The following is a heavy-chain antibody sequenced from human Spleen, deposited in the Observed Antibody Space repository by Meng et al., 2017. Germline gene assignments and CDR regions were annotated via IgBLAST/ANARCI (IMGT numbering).Heavy chain of an antibody. V-gene: IGHV4-34*01. J-gene: IGHJ4*02. CDR3: ARDNYYDSGGYPYYFDY. D-gene: IGHD3-22*01. CDR2: INHSGST. CDR1: GGSFSGYY. Sequence: GSLRLSCAVYGGSFSGYYWSWIRQPPGKGLEWIGEINHSGSTNYNPSLESRATISVDTSQNNLSLKLSSVTAADTAVYYCARDNYYDSGGYPYYFDYWGQGSLVTVSS.